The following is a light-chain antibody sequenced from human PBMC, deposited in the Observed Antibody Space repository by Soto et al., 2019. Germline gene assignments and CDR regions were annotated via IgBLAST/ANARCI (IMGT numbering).Light chain of an antibody. CDR2: DTS. V-gene: IGKV3-11*01. CDR3: QQRSTWPKT. CDR1: QSVSNF. Sequence: EVVFTQSPATLSLSPGERATLSCRASQSVSNFIAWYQQKPGQAPRLLIYDTSHRATGIPARFSGSGSGTDFTLTISSLEPEDFAVYYCQQRSTWPKTFGQGTKVDIK. J-gene: IGKJ1*01.